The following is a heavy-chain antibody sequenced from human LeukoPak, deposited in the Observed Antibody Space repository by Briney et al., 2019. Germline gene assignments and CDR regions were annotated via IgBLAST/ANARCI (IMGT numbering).Heavy chain of an antibody. D-gene: IGHD3-10*01. CDR1: GGSISSYY. V-gene: IGHV4-59*01. Sequence: SETLSLTCTVSGGSISSYYWSWIRQPPGKGLEWIGYIYYSGSTNYNPSLKSRVTISVDTSKNQFSLKLSSVTAADTAVYYCARDVRYGELSGMDAFDIWGQGTMVTVSS. J-gene: IGHJ3*02. CDR2: IYYSGST. CDR3: ARDVRYGELSGMDAFDI.